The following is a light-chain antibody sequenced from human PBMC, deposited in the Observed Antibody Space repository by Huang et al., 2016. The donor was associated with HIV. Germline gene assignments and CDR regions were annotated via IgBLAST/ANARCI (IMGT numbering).Light chain of an antibody. CDR1: QSFSGKS. V-gene: IGKV3-20*01. Sequence: EIVLAHSQGTLSLSPGERATLACRASQSFSGKSLAWYQQKPGQAPRLLIYSVSSRATGVPDRCSSSGSGTDFTLSITGLEPEYFAVHYCQQYLSSPWTFGPGTKVEIK. CDR3: QQYLSSPWT. J-gene: IGKJ1*01. CDR2: SVS.